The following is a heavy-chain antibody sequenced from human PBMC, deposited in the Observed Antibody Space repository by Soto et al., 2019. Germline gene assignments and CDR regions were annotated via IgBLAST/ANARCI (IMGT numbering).Heavy chain of an antibody. CDR2: ISAYNGNT. J-gene: IGHJ4*02. V-gene: IGHV1-18*01. Sequence: ASVKVSCKASGCTFSNYGMSWVRQAPVQGLEWMGWISAYNGNTNYAQKLQGRGTMTTDTSTSTAYMGLRSLRSDDTAVYYCASRSGQLPYYYDYWGQGTLVTVSS. CDR1: GCTFSNYG. CDR3: ASRSGQLPYYYDY. D-gene: IGHD6-6*01.